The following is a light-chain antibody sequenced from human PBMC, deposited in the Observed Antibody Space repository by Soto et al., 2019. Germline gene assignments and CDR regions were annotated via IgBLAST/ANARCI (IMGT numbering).Light chain of an antibody. CDR3: QQYGTSPVT. CDR2: GAS. J-gene: IGKJ1*01. V-gene: IGKV3-20*01. Sequence: EIVLTQSPGTLTLSPGERATLSCRASQSVSRSYLAWYQQKPGQAPRLLIYGASSRATGIPDRFSGSESGTDFTITISRLEPEDFAVYYCQQYGTSPVTFGQGTKVEIK. CDR1: QSVSRSY.